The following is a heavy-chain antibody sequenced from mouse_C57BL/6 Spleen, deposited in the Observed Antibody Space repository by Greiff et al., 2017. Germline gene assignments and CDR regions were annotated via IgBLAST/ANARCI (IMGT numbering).Heavy chain of an antibody. D-gene: IGHD1-1*01. V-gene: IGHV1-64*01. J-gene: IGHJ2*01. Sequence: QVQLQQPGAELVKPGASVKLSCKASGYTFTSYWMHWVKQRPGQGLEWIGMIHPNSGSTNYNEKFKSKATLTVDKSSSTAYMQLSSLTSEDSAVYYCARFSTTVEGVGYFDYWGQGTTLTVSS. CDR1: GYTFTSYW. CDR2: IHPNSGST. CDR3: ARFSTTVEGVGYFDY.